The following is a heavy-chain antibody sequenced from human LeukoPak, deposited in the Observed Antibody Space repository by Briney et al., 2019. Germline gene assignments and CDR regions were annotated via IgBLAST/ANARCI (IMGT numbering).Heavy chain of an antibody. Sequence: SETLSLTCTVSGGSISSSSYYWGWIRQPPGKGLEWIGSIYYSGSTYYNPSLKSRVTISVDTSKNQFSLKLSSVTAADTAVYYCARGHSSGYYNAFDIWGPGTMVTVSS. V-gene: IGHV4-39*01. CDR3: ARGHSSGYYNAFDI. CDR1: GGSISSSSYY. J-gene: IGHJ3*02. CDR2: IYYSGST. D-gene: IGHD3-22*01.